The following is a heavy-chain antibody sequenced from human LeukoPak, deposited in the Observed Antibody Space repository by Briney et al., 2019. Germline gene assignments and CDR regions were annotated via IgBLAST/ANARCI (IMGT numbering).Heavy chain of an antibody. Sequence: PSETLSLTCTVSGGALSSLYWSWIRQPPGKGLECIAYIHYSGSAGYNPSLRSRVTISFDTSKNQLSLKLRSVTAADTAVYYCATFDRDGSRCHFDQWGQGTLVPVSS. CDR3: ATFDRDGSRCHFDQ. CDR1: GGALSSLY. V-gene: IGHV4-59*08. CDR2: IHYSGSA. J-gene: IGHJ4*02. D-gene: IGHD1-1*01.